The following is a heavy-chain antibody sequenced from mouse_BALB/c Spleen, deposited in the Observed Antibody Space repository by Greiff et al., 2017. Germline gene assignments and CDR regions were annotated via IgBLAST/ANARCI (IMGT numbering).Heavy chain of an antibody. Sequence: EVQLVESGPGLVKPSQSLSLTCSVTGYSITSGYYWNWIRQFPGNKLEWMGYISYDGSNNYNPSLKNRISITRDTSKNQFFLKLNSVTTEDTATYYCARWDDYYAMDYWGQGTSVTVSS. CDR1: GYSITSGYY. D-gene: IGHD4-1*01. CDR2: ISYDGSN. J-gene: IGHJ4*01. V-gene: IGHV3-6*02. CDR3: ARWDDYYAMDY.